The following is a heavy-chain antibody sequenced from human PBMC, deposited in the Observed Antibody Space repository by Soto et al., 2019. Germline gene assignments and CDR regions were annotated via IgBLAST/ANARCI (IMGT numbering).Heavy chain of an antibody. V-gene: IGHV4-34*01. CDR1: GGSFSGYY. CDR3: ARESGYCSGRSCYRLNGYYYGMDV. Sequence: SETLSLTCAVYGGSFSGYYWSWIRQPPGKGLEWIGEINHSGSTNYNPSLKSRVTISVDTSKNQFSLKLSSVTAADTAVYYCARESGYCSGRSCYRLNGYYYGMDVWGQGTTVTVSS. J-gene: IGHJ6*02. D-gene: IGHD2-15*01. CDR2: INHSGST.